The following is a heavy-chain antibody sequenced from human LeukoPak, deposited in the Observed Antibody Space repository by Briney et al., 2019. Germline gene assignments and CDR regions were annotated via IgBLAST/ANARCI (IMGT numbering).Heavy chain of an antibody. CDR3: ARAGYCSSTSCYGDLNWFDP. CDR2: IIPIFGTA. J-gene: IGHJ5*02. V-gene: IGHV1-69*05. D-gene: IGHD2-2*01. CDR1: GGTFSSYA. Sequence: SSVKVSCKASGGTFSSYAISWVRQAPGQGLEWMGRIIPIFGTANYAQKFQGRVTITTDESTSTAYMELSSLRSEDTAVYYCARAGYCSSTSCYGDLNWFDPWGQGTLVTVSS.